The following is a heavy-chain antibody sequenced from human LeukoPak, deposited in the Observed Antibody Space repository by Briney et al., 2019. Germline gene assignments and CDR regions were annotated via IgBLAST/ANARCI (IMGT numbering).Heavy chain of an antibody. V-gene: IGHV3-9*01. J-gene: IGHJ4*02. D-gene: IGHD6-13*01. CDR1: GFTFYDYA. Sequence: PGRSLRLSCAASGFTFYDYAMHWVRHAPGKGLEWGSGIIWNSGSIDYADSVKGRFTISRDNAKNSLYLQMNSLRAEDTALYYCAKDSIAVAGQTSFDYWGQGTLVTVSS. CDR3: AKDSIAVAGQTSFDY. CDR2: IIWNSGSI.